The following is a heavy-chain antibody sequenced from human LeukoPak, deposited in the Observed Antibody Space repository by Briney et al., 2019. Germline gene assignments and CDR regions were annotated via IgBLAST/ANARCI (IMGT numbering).Heavy chain of an antibody. CDR3: GRGSGVLDY. V-gene: IGHV4-34*01. Sequence: SETLSLTCAVDGGSFSDYYWSWIRQPPGKGLEWIGEINHSGSTNYNPSLKSRVTISVDTSKNQFSLKLSSVTAADTAVYYCGRGSGVLDYWGQGTLVTVSS. CDR2: INHSGST. J-gene: IGHJ4*02. D-gene: IGHD1-26*01. CDR1: GGSFSDYY.